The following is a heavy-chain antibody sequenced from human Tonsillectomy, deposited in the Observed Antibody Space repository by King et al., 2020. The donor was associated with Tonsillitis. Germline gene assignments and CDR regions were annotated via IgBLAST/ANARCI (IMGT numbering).Heavy chain of an antibody. CDR1: GGSISTGGYS. J-gene: IGHJ3*02. V-gene: IGHV4-30-2*01. Sequence: LQLQESGSRLVKPSKTLSLTCSVSGGSISTGGYSWTWIRQPPGKGLEWIGCFHHTGTTYYNPSLKSRITISIDRSKNQFSLSLRSVTAADTALYYCARDQDDFWSAAFDNWGQGAMVTVSS. CDR2: FHHTGTT. CDR3: ARDQDDFWSAAFDN. D-gene: IGHD3-3*01.